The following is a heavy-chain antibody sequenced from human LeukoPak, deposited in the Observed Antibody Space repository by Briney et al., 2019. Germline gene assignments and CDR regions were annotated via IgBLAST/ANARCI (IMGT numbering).Heavy chain of an antibody. J-gene: IGHJ3*02. CDR1: GYTFTGYY. CDR3: ARGVDITMVVVATGAFDI. Sequence: AASVKVSCKASGYTFTGYYMHWVGQPPGQGLEGMGWINPNSGGKNYAQKFQGRVTMTRDTSISTAYMELSRLRSDDTAMYYCARGVDITMVVVATGAFDIWGQGTMVTVSS. D-gene: IGHD3-22*01. V-gene: IGHV1-2*02. CDR2: INPNSGGK.